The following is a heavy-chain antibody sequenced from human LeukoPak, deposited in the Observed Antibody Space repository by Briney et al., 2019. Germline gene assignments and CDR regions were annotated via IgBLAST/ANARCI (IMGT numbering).Heavy chain of an antibody. D-gene: IGHD6-13*01. CDR2: ISGSGGST. V-gene: IGHV3-23*01. CDR3: AKDRSSWYANWFDP. J-gene: IGHJ5*02. CDR1: GFTLSNYA. Sequence: PGGSLRLSCAGSGFTLSNYAMSWVRQAPGKGLEWVSAISGSGGSTYYADSVKGRFTISRDNSKNTLYLQMNSLRAEDTAVYYCAKDRSSWYANWFDPWGQGTLVTVSS.